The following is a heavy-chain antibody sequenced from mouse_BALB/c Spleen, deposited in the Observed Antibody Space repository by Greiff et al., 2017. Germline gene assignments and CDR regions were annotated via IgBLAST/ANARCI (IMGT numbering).Heavy chain of an antibody. CDR1: GFNIKDYY. Sequence: VQLQQSGAELVRPGALVKLSCKASGFNIKDYYMPWVKQRPEQGLEWIGWIDPENGNTIYDPKFQGKASITADTSSNTAYLQLSSLTSEDTAVYYCARGYGPTSWFAYWGQGTLVTVSA. J-gene: IGHJ3*01. CDR3: ARGYGPTSWFAY. V-gene: IGHV14-1*02. D-gene: IGHD1-1*02. CDR2: IDPENGNT.